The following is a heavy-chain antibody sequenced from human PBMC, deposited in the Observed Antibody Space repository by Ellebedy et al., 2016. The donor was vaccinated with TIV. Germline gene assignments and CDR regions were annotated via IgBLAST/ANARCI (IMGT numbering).Heavy chain of an antibody. CDR2: ISSSSSTI. CDR3: ASLGSGYYAAGSHAFDI. D-gene: IGHD3-3*01. CDR1: GFTFSSYS. J-gene: IGHJ3*02. V-gene: IGHV3-48*01. Sequence: GESLKISCAASGFTFSSYSMNWVRQAPGKGLEWVSYISSSSSTIYYADSVKGRFTISRDNAKNSLYLQMNSLRAEDTAVYYCASLGSGYYAAGSHAFDIWGQGTMVTVSS.